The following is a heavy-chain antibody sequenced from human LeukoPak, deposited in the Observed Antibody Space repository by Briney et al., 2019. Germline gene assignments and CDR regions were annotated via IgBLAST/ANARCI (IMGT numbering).Heavy chain of an antibody. CDR1: GFTFGDYT. CDR2: IISDASST. CDR3: AKVVNSGYYYYFDY. J-gene: IGHJ4*02. V-gene: IGHV3-74*01. D-gene: IGHD3-22*01. Sequence: GGSLRPSCTASGFTFGDYTMSWFRQAPGKGLFWVSRIISDASSTLYADSVKGRFTISRDNAKNTLYLQMNSLRVEDTAVYYCAKVVNSGYYYYFDYWGQGTLVTVSS.